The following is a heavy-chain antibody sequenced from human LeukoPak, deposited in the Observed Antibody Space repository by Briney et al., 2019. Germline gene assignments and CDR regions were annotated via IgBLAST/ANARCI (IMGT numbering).Heavy chain of an antibody. CDR1: GGSFSSGSYY. CDR2: IYYSGST. V-gene: IGHV4-61*01. J-gene: IGHJ4*02. D-gene: IGHD3-22*01. CDR3: ARRSSGQNYFDY. Sequence: SETLSLTCTVSGGSFSSGSYYWSWIRQPPGKGLEWIGYIYYSGSTNYNPSLKSRVTISVDTSKNQFSLKLSSVTAADTAVYYCARRSSGQNYFDYWGQGTLVTVSS.